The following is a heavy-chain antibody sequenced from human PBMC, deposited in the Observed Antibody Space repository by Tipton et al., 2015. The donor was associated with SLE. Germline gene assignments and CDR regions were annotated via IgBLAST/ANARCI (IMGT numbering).Heavy chain of an antibody. Sequence: QLVQSGAEVKKPGASVKVSCKASGYTFTSNDISWVRQAPGQGLEWMGWISAYNGNTNYAQKLQGRVTMTTDTSTSTAYMELSSLRSEDTAMYYCARDSGYCSSTSCYPDAFDIWGQGTMVTVSS. CDR1: GYTFTSND. J-gene: IGHJ3*02. V-gene: IGHV1-18*01. CDR3: ARDSGYCSSTSCYPDAFDI. CDR2: ISAYNGNT. D-gene: IGHD2-2*01.